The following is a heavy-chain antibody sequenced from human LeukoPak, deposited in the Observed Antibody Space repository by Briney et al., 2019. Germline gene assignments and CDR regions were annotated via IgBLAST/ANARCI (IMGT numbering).Heavy chain of an antibody. V-gene: IGHV3-53*01. D-gene: IGHD3-10*01. CDR1: GFTFSSNY. J-gene: IGHJ6*02. Sequence: GGSLRLSCAASGFTFSSNYMSWVRQAPGKGLEWVSVIYSGGSTYYADSVKGRFTISRDNSKNTLYLQMNSLRAEDTAVYYCARARVLEYYGSGSYYGRYYYYGMDVWGQGTTVTVSS. CDR3: ARARVLEYYGSGSYYGRYYYYGMDV. CDR2: IYSGGST.